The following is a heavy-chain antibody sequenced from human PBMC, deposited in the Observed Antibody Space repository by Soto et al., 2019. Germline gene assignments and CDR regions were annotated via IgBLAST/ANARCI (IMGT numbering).Heavy chain of an antibody. CDR2: MNPNSGNT. D-gene: IGHD3-10*01. CDR3: TRAYGAETFDF. V-gene: IGHV1-8*02. Sequence: GASVQVSCKASGYTFNNYDIHWVRQAPGHGLEWMGWMNPNSGNTGYAQNFRGRVTMTQNTAIGTAYMELSSLRSDDTATYYCTRAYGAETFDFWGQGTRVTVSS. CDR1: GYTFNNYD. J-gene: IGHJ5*01.